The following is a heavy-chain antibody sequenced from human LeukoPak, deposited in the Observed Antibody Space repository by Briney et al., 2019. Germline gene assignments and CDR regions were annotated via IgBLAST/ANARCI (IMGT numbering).Heavy chain of an antibody. Sequence: GGSLRLSCAASGFTFSSYEMNWVRQAPGKGLEWVSYISSSGSTIYYADSVKGRFTISRDNAKNSLYLQMSSLRAEDTAVYYCATLSTRIAVAGGYNWFDPWGQGTLVTVSS. V-gene: IGHV3-48*03. CDR3: ATLSTRIAVAGGYNWFDP. CDR1: GFTFSSYE. CDR2: ISSSGSTI. J-gene: IGHJ5*02. D-gene: IGHD6-19*01.